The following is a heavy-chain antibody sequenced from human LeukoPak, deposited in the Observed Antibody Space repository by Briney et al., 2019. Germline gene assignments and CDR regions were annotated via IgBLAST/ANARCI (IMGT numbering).Heavy chain of an antibody. D-gene: IGHD1-1*01. V-gene: IGHV4-39*01. Sequence: SETLSFTCTVSGGSISSSSYYWGWIRQPPGKGLEWIGSIYYNGSTYYNPSLKSRVTISVDTSKNQFSLKLSSVTAADTAVYYCARHSDWNDGGHYWGQGTLVTVSS. CDR2: IYYNGST. J-gene: IGHJ4*02. CDR1: GGSISSSSYY. CDR3: ARHSDWNDGGHY.